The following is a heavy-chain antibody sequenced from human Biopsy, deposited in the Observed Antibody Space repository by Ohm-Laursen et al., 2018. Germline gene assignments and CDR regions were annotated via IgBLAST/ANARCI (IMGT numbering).Heavy chain of an antibody. V-gene: IGHV1-2*02. CDR2: INPKSGDT. D-gene: IGHD2-2*01. CDR3: ARGRRHCSGTCSRWYFDL. CDR1: GYTFTAFS. J-gene: IGHJ2*01. Sequence: ASVKVSCKPSGYTFTAFSVHWLRQAPGQGLEWMGWINPKSGDTDYPQNFQGRVSMTRDTSISTAYMDLSRLRSDDTAVYYCARGRRHCSGTCSRWYFDLWGRGTLVTVSS.